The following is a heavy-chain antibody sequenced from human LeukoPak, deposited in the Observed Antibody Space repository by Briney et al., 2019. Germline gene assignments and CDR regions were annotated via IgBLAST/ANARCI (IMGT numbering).Heavy chain of an antibody. V-gene: IGHV1-8*01. CDR3: ARGLSSGWLELIGS. J-gene: IGHJ4*02. CDR2: MNPNSANT. Sequence: ASVKVSCKASGYTFTSYDINWVRQATGQGLEWMGWMNPNSANTGYAQKFQGRVTMTRDTSISTAYMDLSSLRSEDTAVYYCARGLSSGWLELIGSWGQGTLVTVSS. CDR1: GYTFTSYD. D-gene: IGHD6-19*01.